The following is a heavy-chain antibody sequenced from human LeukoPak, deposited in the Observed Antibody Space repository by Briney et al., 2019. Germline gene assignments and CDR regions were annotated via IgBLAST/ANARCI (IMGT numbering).Heavy chain of an antibody. CDR3: ASYGSGTIWDAFDI. Sequence: PGRSLRLSCAASGFTFSSYAMHWVRQAPGKGLEWVAALSYDGSNKYYADSVKGRFTISRDNSKNTLYLQMNSLRAEDTAVYYCASYGSGTIWDAFDIWGQGTMVTVPS. V-gene: IGHV3-30*14. CDR1: GFTFSSYA. J-gene: IGHJ3*02. D-gene: IGHD3-10*01. CDR2: LSYDGSNK.